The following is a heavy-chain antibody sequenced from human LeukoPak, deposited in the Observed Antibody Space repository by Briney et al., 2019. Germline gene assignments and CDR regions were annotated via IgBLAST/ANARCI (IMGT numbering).Heavy chain of an antibody. CDR2: ISGNSGRT. CDR1: GFTFSSAW. Sequence: GGSLRLSCAASGFTFSSAWMHWVRQAPGKGLEWVSSISGNSGRTYYADSVKGRFSISRDNSNNTLYLQMNSLRAEDAAVYYCAKSTSSWERVDYWGQGTLVTVSS. CDR3: AKSTSSWERVDY. V-gene: IGHV3-23*01. D-gene: IGHD6-13*01. J-gene: IGHJ4*02.